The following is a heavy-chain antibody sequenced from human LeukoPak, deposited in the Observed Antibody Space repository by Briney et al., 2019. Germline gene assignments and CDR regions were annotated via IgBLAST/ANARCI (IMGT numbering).Heavy chain of an antibody. V-gene: IGHV4-34*01. Sequence: SETLSLTCAVYGGSFSSYYWSWIRQSPGKGLEWIAEINHRGDTNYNPSVKSRVTISVDTSKNQFSLKVTSLTAADTAVYFCARGPTISETGYFDYWGQGTLVTVSS. CDR3: ARGPTISETGYFDY. CDR2: INHRGDT. J-gene: IGHJ4*03. D-gene: IGHD1-1*01. CDR1: GGSFSSYY.